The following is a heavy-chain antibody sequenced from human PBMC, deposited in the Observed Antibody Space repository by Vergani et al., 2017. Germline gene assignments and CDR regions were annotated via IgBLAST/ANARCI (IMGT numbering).Heavy chain of an antibody. D-gene: IGHD3-9*01. CDR2: VYWNDDE. J-gene: IGHJ3*01. CDR1: GFSLTTGGEG. V-gene: IGHV2-5*01. Sequence: QITLRESGPTLVKPTQTLTLTCTFSGFSLTTGGEGVGWIRQPPGRALEWLASVYWNDDERYSPSLKSRVTITKDTSKNEVILTMATMDPVDTATYYCVHXLGYFDWDGAFDVWGPGTMVTVSS. CDR3: VHXLGYFDWDGAFDV.